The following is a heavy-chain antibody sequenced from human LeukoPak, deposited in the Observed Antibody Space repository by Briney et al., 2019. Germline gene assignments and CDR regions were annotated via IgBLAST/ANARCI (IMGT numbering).Heavy chain of an antibody. CDR1: GFTFSTYT. CDR3: ARNRQPGRDSSGYYYAYFQH. J-gene: IGHJ1*01. Sequence: PGGSLRLSCAASGFTFSTYTMNWVRQAPGKGLEWVASISGSRRSIYYADSVKGRFTISRDNAKNSLYLQMNSLRAEDTAVYYCARNRQPGRDSSGYYYAYFQHWGQGTLATVSS. CDR2: ISGSRRSI. D-gene: IGHD3-22*01. V-gene: IGHV3-21*01.